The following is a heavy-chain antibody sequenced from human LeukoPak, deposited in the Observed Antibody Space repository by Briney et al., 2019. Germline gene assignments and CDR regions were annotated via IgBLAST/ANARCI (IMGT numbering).Heavy chain of an antibody. J-gene: IGHJ3*02. CDR3: AGNYGDYGDAFDI. CDR2: IYYSGST. D-gene: IGHD4-17*01. CDR1: GDSISSSKYY. V-gene: IGHV4-39*01. Sequence: PSETLSLTCTVSGDSISSSKYYWGWIRQPPGKGLEWIGSIYYSGSTYYNPSLKSRVTISIDTSKNQFSLNLTSVTAADTAVYYCAGNYGDYGDAFDIWGQGTMVTVSS.